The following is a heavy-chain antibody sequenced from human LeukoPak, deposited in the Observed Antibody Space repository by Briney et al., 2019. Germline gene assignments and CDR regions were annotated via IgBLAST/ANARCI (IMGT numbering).Heavy chain of an antibody. J-gene: IGHJ4*02. Sequence: GGSLRLSCAASGFTPSDYWMHWVRQAPGKGLEWVSRINNDGSSATYADSVRGRFTISGDNAKSTLDLQMNSLRVEDTAVYYCARGYFGPGFWGQGTLVTVPS. CDR1: GFTPSDYW. D-gene: IGHD1-1*01. CDR3: ARGYFGPGF. CDR2: INNDGSSA. V-gene: IGHV3-74*03.